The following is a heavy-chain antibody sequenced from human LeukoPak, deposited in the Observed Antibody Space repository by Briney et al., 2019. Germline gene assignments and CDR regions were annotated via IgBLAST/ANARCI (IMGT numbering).Heavy chain of an antibody. J-gene: IGHJ4*02. D-gene: IGHD3-10*01. Sequence: SGTLSLTCAVSGGSISSSNWWSWVRQPPGKGLEWIGEIYHSGSTNYNPSLKSRVTISVDKSKNQFSLKLSSVTAADTAVYYCARRATYYYGSGSYSFFDYWGQGTLVTVSS. V-gene: IGHV4-4*02. CDR2: IYHSGST. CDR3: ARRATYYYGSGSYSFFDY. CDR1: GGSISSSNW.